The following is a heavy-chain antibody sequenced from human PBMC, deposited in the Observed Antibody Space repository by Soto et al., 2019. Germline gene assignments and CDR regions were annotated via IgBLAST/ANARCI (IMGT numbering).Heavy chain of an antibody. CDR2: IHFGGSTT. V-gene: IGHV3-48*01. CDR1: GFTFSSYS. CDR3: ARSPYCSSLSCSFDT. Sequence: GGSLRLSCSASGFTFSSYSMNWVRQAPGKGLEWVSYIHFGGSTTYYAESLKDRFTVSRDNAKNSLWLQMNSLRVEDTAVYYCARSPYCSSLSCSFDTWGQGTLVTVSS. J-gene: IGHJ4*02. D-gene: IGHD2-2*01.